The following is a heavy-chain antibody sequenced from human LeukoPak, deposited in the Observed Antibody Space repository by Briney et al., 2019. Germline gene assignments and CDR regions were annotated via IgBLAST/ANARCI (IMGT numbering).Heavy chain of an antibody. J-gene: IGHJ4*02. Sequence: GGSLRLSCAASGFTFSSYSMNWVRQAPGKGLEWVSSISSSSSYIYYADSVKGRFTISRDNSKNTLYLQMNSLRAEDTAVYYCARNGYSSSWYRNWGQGTLVTVSS. V-gene: IGHV3-21*04. CDR2: ISSSSSYI. D-gene: IGHD6-13*01. CDR3: ARNGYSSSWYRN. CDR1: GFTFSSYS.